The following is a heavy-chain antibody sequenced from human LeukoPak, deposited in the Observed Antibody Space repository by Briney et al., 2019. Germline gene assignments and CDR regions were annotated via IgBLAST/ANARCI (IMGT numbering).Heavy chain of an antibody. Sequence: GRSLILSCTASGFTFSSYWMHWVRQAPGKGLVWVSRINSDGSSTSYADSVKGRFTISRDNAKNTLYLQMNSLRAEDTAVYYCARVVAVALGYWGQGTLVTVSS. CDR2: INSDGSST. J-gene: IGHJ4*02. D-gene: IGHD6-19*01. CDR3: ARVVAVALGY. V-gene: IGHV3-74*01. CDR1: GFTFSSYW.